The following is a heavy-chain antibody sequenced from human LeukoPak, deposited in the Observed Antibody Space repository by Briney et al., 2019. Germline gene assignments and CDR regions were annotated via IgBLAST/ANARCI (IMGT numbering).Heavy chain of an antibody. CDR2: IYHSGST. V-gene: IGHV4-39*07. Sequence: PSETLSLTCTVSGNSISSTSYYWGWIRQSPGKGLEWIGSIYHSGSTYYNPSLESRVTISVDASKNQFSLNLTSLTAADTAVYYCARDRKYYYHMDVWGKGTTVTVSS. J-gene: IGHJ6*03. D-gene: IGHD1-14*01. CDR3: ARDRKYYYHMDV. CDR1: GNSISSTSYY.